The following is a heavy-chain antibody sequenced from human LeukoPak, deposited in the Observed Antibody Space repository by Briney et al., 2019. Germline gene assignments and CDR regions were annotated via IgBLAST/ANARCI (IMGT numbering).Heavy chain of an antibody. D-gene: IGHD2-21*02. CDR3: AKESDFLFDY. CDR2: IYYSGST. CDR1: GGSFSGYY. V-gene: IGHV4-59*12. J-gene: IGHJ4*02. Sequence: SETLSLTCAVYGGSFSGYYWSWIRQPPGKGLEWIGYIYYSGSTNYNPSLKSRVTISVDTSKNQFSLKLSSVTAADTAMYYCAKESDFLFDYWGQGTLVTVSS.